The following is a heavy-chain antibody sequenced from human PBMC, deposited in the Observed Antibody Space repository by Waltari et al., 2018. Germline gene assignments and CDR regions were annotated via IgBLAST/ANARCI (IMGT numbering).Heavy chain of an antibody. D-gene: IGHD2-21*02. V-gene: IGHV3-30*02. CDR2: IRYDGSNK. Sequence: QVQLVESGGGVVQPGGSLRLSCAASGFTFSSYGMHWVRQAPGKGLEWVAFIRYDGSNKYYADSVKGRFTISRDNSKNTLYLQMNSLRAEDTAVYYCAKDRDREGYYYYMDVWGKGTTVTVSS. CDR3: AKDRDREGYYYYMDV. J-gene: IGHJ6*03. CDR1: GFTFSSYG.